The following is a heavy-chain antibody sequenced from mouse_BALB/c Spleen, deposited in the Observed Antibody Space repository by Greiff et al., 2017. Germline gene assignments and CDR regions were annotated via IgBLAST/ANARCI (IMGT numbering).Heavy chain of an antibody. Sequence: DVKLVESGGGLVKPGGSLKLSCAASGFTFSSYAMSWVRQSPEKRLEWVAEISSGGSYTYYPDTVTGRFTISRDNAKNTLYLEMSSLRSEDTAMYYCARDGYYLYAMDYWGQGTSVTVSS. CDR3: ARDGYYLYAMDY. V-gene: IGHV5-9-4*01. D-gene: IGHD2-3*01. CDR2: ISSGGSYT. J-gene: IGHJ4*01. CDR1: GFTFSSYA.